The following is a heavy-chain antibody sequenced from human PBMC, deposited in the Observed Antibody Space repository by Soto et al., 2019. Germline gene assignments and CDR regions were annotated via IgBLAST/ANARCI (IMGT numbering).Heavy chain of an antibody. D-gene: IGHD2-21*01. Sequence: EVQLVESGGGLVQPGGSLRLSCAASGFTFSNYWMDWVRRAPGQGLVWVSHINTDGSRITYADSVKGRFTISRDNAKNTLYLQMNSLRAEDTAVYYCGRDPESSIPIDYWGQGTLVTVSS. V-gene: IGHV3-74*03. CDR1: GFTFSNYW. CDR2: INTDGSRI. CDR3: GRDPESSIPIDY. J-gene: IGHJ4*02.